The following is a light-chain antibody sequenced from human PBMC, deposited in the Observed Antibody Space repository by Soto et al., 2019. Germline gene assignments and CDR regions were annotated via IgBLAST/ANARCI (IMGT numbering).Light chain of an antibody. Sequence: SYELTQPPSVSVAPGKTARITCGGNNIGSKSVLWYQQKPGQAPVLVIYYDSDRPSGIPERFSGSNSGNTATLTISRVEAGDEADYYCQVWDSSSDLVFGGGTKVTVL. V-gene: IGLV3-21*04. CDR2: YDS. J-gene: IGLJ2*01. CDR1: NIGSKS. CDR3: QVWDSSSDLV.